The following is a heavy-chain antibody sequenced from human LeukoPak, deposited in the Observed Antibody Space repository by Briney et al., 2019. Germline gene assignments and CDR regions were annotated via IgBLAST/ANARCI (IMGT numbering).Heavy chain of an antibody. Sequence: SETLSLTCTVSGGSISSYYWSWIRQPPGKGLEWIGYIYYSGSTNYNPSLKSRVTISVDTSKNQFSLKLSSVTAADTAVYYCARGLKYYYGSGSRKGRFYYYYMDVWGKGTTVTVSS. D-gene: IGHD3-10*01. J-gene: IGHJ6*03. CDR1: GGSISSYY. CDR2: IYYSGST. V-gene: IGHV4-59*12. CDR3: ARGLKYYYGSGSRKGRFYYYYMDV.